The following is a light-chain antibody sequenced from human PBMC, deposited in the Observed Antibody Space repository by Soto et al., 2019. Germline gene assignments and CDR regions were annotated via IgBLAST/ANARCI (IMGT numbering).Light chain of an antibody. CDR3: MQGTHWPPWT. CDR1: QSLVYSDGNTY. CDR2: KVS. V-gene: IGKV2-30*01. J-gene: IGKJ1*01. Sequence: DVVMTQSPLSLPVTLGQPASISCRSSQSLVYSDGNTYLNWFQQRPGQSPRRLIYKVSNRDSGGPGRFSGSGSGTDFTLKISRVEAEDVGVYYCMQGTHWPPWTFGQGTKVEIK.